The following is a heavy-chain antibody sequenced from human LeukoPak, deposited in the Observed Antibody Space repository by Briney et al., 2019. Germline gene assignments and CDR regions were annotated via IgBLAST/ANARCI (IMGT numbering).Heavy chain of an antibody. J-gene: IGHJ5*02. CDR3: ARQVIAVASGWFDP. Sequence: PSETLSLTCTVSGGSISSYYWSWIRQPPGKGLEWIGYTYYSGSTNYNPSLESRVTISVDTSKNQFSLKLSSVTAADTAVYYCARQVIAVASGWFDPWGQGTLATVSS. D-gene: IGHD6-19*01. CDR1: GGSISSYY. V-gene: IGHV4-59*08. CDR2: TYYSGST.